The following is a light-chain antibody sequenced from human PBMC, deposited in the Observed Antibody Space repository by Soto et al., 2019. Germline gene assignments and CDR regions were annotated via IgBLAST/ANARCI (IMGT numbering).Light chain of an antibody. CDR3: QQYGTSPYT. V-gene: IGKV3-20*01. Sequence: EIVLTQSPGTLSLSPGDSATLSCRASQSVSISYLGWYQQKPGQAPRLLIYGATNSASGTPDRFSGSASGTDFTLTISRLEPEDFAMYYCQQYGTSPYTFGQGTKLEIK. J-gene: IGKJ2*01. CDR1: QSVSISY. CDR2: GAT.